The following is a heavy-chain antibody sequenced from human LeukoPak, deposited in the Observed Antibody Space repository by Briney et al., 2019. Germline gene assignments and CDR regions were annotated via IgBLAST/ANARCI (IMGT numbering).Heavy chain of an antibody. D-gene: IGHD5-18*01. J-gene: IGHJ4*02. CDR1: GGSFSGYY. CDR3: ASGGLHVDTADGDLGH. Sequence: SETLSLTCAVYGGSFSGYYWSWLRQPPGKGLEWIGEINHSGSTNYNPSLKSRVTISVDTSKNQFSLKLSSVTAADTAVYYCASGGLHVDTADGDLGHWGQGTLLTVSS. CDR2: INHSGST. V-gene: IGHV4-34*01.